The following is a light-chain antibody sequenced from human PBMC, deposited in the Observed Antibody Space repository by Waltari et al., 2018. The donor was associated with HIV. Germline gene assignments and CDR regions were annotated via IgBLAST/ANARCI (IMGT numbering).Light chain of an antibody. CDR1: QRISSY. CDR2: AAS. V-gene: IGKV1-39*01. CDR3: QQSYSTPPYT. J-gene: IGKJ2*01. Sequence: DIQMTQSPSSLSASVGDRVTITCRQSQRISSYLNWYQQKPGKAPKLLIYAASSLQSGVPSMFSGSGSGTDVTLTISSLQPEDFATYYCQQSYSTPPYTFGQGTKLEIK.